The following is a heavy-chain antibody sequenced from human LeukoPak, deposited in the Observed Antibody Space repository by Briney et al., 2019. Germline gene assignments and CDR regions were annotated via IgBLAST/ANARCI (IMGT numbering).Heavy chain of an antibody. J-gene: IGHJ4*02. CDR2: IDYSGGNT. D-gene: IGHD6-19*01. V-gene: IGHV3-23*01. CDR3: ARNSGWYGVS. CDR1: GLPLSSYE. Sequence: GVSLRLPCTASGLPLSSYEMRWLRQAPGKGLEWVSSIDYSGGNTLYADSVKGRFTISRDNYKNTLYLQLSSLRGDDTAVYYCARNSGWYGVSWGQGTLVTVSS.